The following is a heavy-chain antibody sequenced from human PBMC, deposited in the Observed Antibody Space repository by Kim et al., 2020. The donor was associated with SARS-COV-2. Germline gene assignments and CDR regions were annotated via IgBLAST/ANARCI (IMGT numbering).Heavy chain of an antibody. D-gene: IGHD3-9*01. J-gene: IGHJ5*02. CDR3: AAADILTGQNWFDP. V-gene: IGHV1-58*01. Sequence: AQKFQERVTSTRDMSTSTAYMELSSLRSEDTAVYYCAAADILTGQNWFDPWGQGTLVTVSS.